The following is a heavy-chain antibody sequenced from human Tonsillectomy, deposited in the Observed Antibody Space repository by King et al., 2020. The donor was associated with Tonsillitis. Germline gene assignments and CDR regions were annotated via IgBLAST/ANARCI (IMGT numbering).Heavy chain of an antibody. D-gene: IGHD6-19*01. V-gene: IGHV3-33*01. Sequence: QLVQSGGGVVQPGRSLRLSCAASGFTFSSYGMHWVRQAPGKGLEWVAVIWYDGSNKYYADSVKGRFTIPRDNSKNTLYLQMNSLRAEDTAVYYCARGKRYSSGPDAFDIWGQGTMVTVSS. CDR2: IWYDGSNK. CDR1: GFTFSSYG. CDR3: ARGKRYSSGPDAFDI. J-gene: IGHJ3*02.